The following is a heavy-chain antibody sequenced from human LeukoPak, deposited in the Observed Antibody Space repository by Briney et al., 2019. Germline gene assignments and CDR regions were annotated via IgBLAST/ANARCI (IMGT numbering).Heavy chain of an antibody. D-gene: IGHD3-10*01. CDR2: ISYDGSNK. Sequence: PGRSLRLSCAASGFTFSSYGMHWVRQAPGKGLEWVAVISYDGSNKYYADSVKGRFTISRDNSKNTLYLQMNSLRAEDTAVYYCAKFYLWFGELLGPPYFDYWGQGTLVTVSS. J-gene: IGHJ4*02. CDR1: GFTFSSYG. V-gene: IGHV3-30*18. CDR3: AKFYLWFGELLGPPYFDY.